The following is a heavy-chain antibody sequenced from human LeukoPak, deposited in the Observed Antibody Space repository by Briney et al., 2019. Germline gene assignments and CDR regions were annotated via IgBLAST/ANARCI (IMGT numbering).Heavy chain of an antibody. V-gene: IGHV4-34*01. Sequence: SETLSHTYAVYGGSFSGYYWSWIRQPPGKGLEWIGEINHSGSTNYNPSLKSRVTISVDTSKNQFSLKLSSVTAADTAVYYCASSTSRGGRGMDVWGQGTTVTVSS. D-gene: IGHD3-16*01. J-gene: IGHJ6*02. CDR3: ASSTSRGGRGMDV. CDR1: GGSFSGYY. CDR2: INHSGST.